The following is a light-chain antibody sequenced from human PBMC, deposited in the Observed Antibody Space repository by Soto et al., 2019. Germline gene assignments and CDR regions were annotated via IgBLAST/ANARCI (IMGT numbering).Light chain of an antibody. Sequence: QSALTQPPSASGTPGQRVTISCSGSSSNIGSNTVNWYQQLPGTAPKLLIYSNNQRPSGVPDRFSGSKSGTSASLAISGLESEDEDDYYCEAWDDSLNGPVIGGGTKLTVL. CDR1: SSNIGSNT. J-gene: IGLJ2*01. CDR2: SNN. V-gene: IGLV1-44*01. CDR3: EAWDDSLNGPV.